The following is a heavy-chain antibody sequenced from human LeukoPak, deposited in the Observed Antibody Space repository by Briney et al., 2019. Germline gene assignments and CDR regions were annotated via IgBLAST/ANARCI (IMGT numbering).Heavy chain of an antibody. CDR1: GFTFSSYG. Sequence: GGSLRLSCAASGFTFSSYGMHWVRQAPGKGLEWVAFIRYDGSNKYYADSVKGRFTISRDNSKNTLYLQMNSLRAEDTAVYYCAKDRSSGWYGRDYYYYGMDVWGQGTTVTVSS. V-gene: IGHV3-30*02. CDR2: IRYDGSNK. J-gene: IGHJ6*02. D-gene: IGHD6-19*01. CDR3: AKDRSSGWYGRDYYYYGMDV.